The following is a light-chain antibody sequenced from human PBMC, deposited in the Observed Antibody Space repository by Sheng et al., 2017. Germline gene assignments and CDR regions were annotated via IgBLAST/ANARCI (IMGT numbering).Light chain of an antibody. Sequence: IQMTQSPSSLSASVGDRVTITCRASQGIRNDLGWYQQKPGKAPKLLIAAASNLKRGVPSRFSGSGSGTDFTLTISSLQPEDFATYYCQQSYSTPPITFGQGTRLEIK. CDR2: AAS. CDR3: QQSYSTPPIT. J-gene: IGKJ5*01. V-gene: IGKV1-39*01. CDR1: QGIRND.